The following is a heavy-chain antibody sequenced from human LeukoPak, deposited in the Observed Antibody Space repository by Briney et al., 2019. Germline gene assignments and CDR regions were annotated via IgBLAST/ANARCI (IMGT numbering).Heavy chain of an antibody. V-gene: IGHV4-34*01. CDR1: GGSFSGYY. CDR3: ARLSYDYVWGRTTNYFDY. J-gene: IGHJ4*02. Sequence: PSETLSLTCAVYGGSFSGYYWSWIRQPPGKGLEWIGEINHSGSTNYSPSLKSRVTISVDTSKNQFSLKLSSVTAADTAVYYCARLSYDYVWGRTTNYFDYWGQGTLVTVSS. CDR2: INHSGST. D-gene: IGHD3-16*01.